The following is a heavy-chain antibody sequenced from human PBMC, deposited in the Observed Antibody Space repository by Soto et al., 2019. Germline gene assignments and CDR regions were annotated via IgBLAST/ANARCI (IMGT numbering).Heavy chain of an antibody. CDR1: GGTFGSYA. Sequence: SVKVSCKASGGTFGSYAISWVRQAPGQGLEWMGGIIPIFGTANYAQKFQGRVTITADESTSTAYMELSSLRSEDTAVYYCASHVDTAMVIYYYYYGMDVWGQGTTVTVSS. J-gene: IGHJ6*02. CDR2: IIPIFGTA. CDR3: ASHVDTAMVIYYYYYGMDV. D-gene: IGHD5-18*01. V-gene: IGHV1-69*13.